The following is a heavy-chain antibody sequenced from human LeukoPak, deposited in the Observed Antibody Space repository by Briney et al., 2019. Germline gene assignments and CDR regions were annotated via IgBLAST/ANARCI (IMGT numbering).Heavy chain of an antibody. J-gene: IGHJ6*04. V-gene: IGHV4-34*01. D-gene: IGHD2-2*01. CDR3: ARGYCSSTSCYYYYGMDV. Sequence: SETLSLTCAVYGGSFSGYYWRWIRQPPGKGLEWIGEINHSGSTNYNPSLKSRVTISVDTSKNQFSLKLSSVTAADTAVYYCARGYCSSTSCYYYYGMDVWGKGTTVTVSS. CDR1: GGSFSGYY. CDR2: INHSGST.